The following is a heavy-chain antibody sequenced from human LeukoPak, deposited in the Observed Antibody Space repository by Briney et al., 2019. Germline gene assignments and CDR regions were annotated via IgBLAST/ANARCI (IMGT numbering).Heavy chain of an antibody. Sequence: GGSLRLSCAASGFTFSTYAIHWVRQAPGKGLEWVAVISYDGNIKYYADSVKGRFTISRDNSKNTLYLQMNSLRAEDTAVYYCARVDYDSSGYLDYWGQGTLVTVSS. D-gene: IGHD3-22*01. CDR1: GFTFSTYA. V-gene: IGHV3-30-3*01. CDR3: ARVDYDSSGYLDY. CDR2: ISYDGNIK. J-gene: IGHJ4*02.